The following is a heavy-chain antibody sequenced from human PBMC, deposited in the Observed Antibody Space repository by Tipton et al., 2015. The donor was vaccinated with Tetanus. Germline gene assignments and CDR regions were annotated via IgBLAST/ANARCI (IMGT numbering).Heavy chain of an antibody. CDR3: ARGGKLGLGYFDL. J-gene: IGHJ2*01. V-gene: IGHV4-4*07. Sequence: TLSLTCNVSGGPISSYYWSWIRQPAGKGLEWIGRYYPSGSTNYNPSLRSRVTMSVDKSKNQFSLKLNSVTAADTAVYYCARGGKLGLGYFDLWGRGPLVTVS. CDR2: YYPSGST. CDR1: GGPISSYY. D-gene: IGHD7-27*01.